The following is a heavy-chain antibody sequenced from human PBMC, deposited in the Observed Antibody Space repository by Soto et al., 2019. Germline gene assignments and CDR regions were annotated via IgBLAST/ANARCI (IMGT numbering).Heavy chain of an antibody. CDR3: AKQEEWLVHDY. V-gene: IGHV3-23*01. CDR1: GFTFSKYA. J-gene: IGHJ4*02. D-gene: IGHD6-19*01. CDR2: ITGDGRGT. Sequence: EVHLLESGGGLVQPGGSLRLSCAASGFTFSKYAMSWVRQAPWKGLEWLSIITGDGRGTYYADSVKGRFTISRDDSKNTLYLQMNSLRAEDTAVYHCAKQEEWLVHDYWGQGTLVTVSS.